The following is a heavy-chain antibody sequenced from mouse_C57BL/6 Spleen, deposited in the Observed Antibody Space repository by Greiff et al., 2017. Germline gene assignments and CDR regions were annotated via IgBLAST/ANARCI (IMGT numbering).Heavy chain of an antibody. CDR3: ARGIVTTLGFDY. J-gene: IGHJ2*01. D-gene: IGHD2-5*01. CDR2: IDPSDSYT. Sequence: QVQLKQPGAELVKPGASVKLSCKASGYTFTSYWMQWVKQRPGQGLEWIGEIDPSDSYTNYNQKFKGKATLTVDTSSSTAYMQLSSLTSEDSAVYYCARGIVTTLGFDYWGQGTTLTVSS. CDR1: GYTFTSYW. V-gene: IGHV1-50*01.